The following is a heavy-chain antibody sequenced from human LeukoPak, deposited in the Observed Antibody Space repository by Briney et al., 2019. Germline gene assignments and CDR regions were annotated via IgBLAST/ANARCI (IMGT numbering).Heavy chain of an antibody. J-gene: IGHJ6*03. CDR3: ARVFCYYYFYMDV. Sequence: GASVKVSCKASGYSFTGHYMHWVRQAPGQGLEWMGLISPENGDTNYAQTFQDRVTMTTDTSTNTAYMELRSLRSEDTAVYFCARVFCYYYFYMDVWGEGTTVIISS. V-gene: IGHV1-18*04. CDR2: ISPENGDT. D-gene: IGHD3/OR15-3a*01. CDR1: GYSFTGHY.